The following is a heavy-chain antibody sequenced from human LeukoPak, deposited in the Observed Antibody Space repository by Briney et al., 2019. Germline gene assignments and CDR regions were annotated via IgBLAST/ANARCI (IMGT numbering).Heavy chain of an antibody. CDR1: GYTFTSYD. CDR2: MNPNSGNT. J-gene: IGHJ4*02. V-gene: IGHV1-8*01. Sequence: ASLKVSCKASGYTFTSYDINWVRQATGQGLEWMGWMNPNSGNTGYAQKFQGRVTMTRDTSISTAYMELSSLRSEDTAVYYCARVITFGGVIVLFDYWGQGTLVTVSS. CDR3: ARVITFGGVIVLFDY. D-gene: IGHD3-16*02.